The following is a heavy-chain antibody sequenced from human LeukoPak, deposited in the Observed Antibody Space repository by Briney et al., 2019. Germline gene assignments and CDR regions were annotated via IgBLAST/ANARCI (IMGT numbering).Heavy chain of an antibody. V-gene: IGHV1-69*05. J-gene: IGHJ5*02. CDR3: ARENIVVVPAANWFDP. Sequence: SVKVSCKASGGTFSSYAISWVRQAPGQGLEWMGGIIPIFGTANYAQKFQGRVTITTDESTSTAYMELSSLRSEDTAVYYCARENIVVVPAANWFDPWGQGTLVTVSS. D-gene: IGHD2-2*01. CDR2: IIPIFGTA. CDR1: GGTFSSYA.